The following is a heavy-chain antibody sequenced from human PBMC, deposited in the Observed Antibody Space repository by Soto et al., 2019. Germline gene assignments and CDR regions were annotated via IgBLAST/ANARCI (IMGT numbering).Heavy chain of an antibody. CDR1: GFTFSSYG. CDR2: ISYDGSNK. D-gene: IGHD6-6*01. CDR3: AKGHSSSDAFDI. V-gene: IGHV3-30*18. Sequence: ESGGGVVQPGRSLRLSCAASGFTFSSYGMHWVRQAPGKGLEWVAVISYDGSNKYYADSVKGRFTISRDNSKNTLYLQMNSLRAEDTAVYYCAKGHSSSDAFDIWGQGTMVTVSS. J-gene: IGHJ3*02.